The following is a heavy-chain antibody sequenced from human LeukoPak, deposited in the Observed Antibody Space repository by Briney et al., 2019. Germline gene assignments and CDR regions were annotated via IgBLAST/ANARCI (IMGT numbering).Heavy chain of an antibody. Sequence: GVSVKVSCKTSGYTFTGYFMHWVRQAPGQGPEWMGWINTKIGTTNYAQKFQGRVTMTRDMSISTAYMELSRLTSDDTAVYYCARDLDYYDGTGGDAFDIWGQGTVVTVSS. J-gene: IGHJ3*02. V-gene: IGHV1-2*02. CDR1: GYTFTGYF. CDR2: INTKIGTT. CDR3: ARDLDYYDGTGGDAFDI. D-gene: IGHD3-22*01.